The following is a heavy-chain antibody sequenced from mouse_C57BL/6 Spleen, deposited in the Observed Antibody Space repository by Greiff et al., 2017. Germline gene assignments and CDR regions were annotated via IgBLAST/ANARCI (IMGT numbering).Heavy chain of an antibody. D-gene: IGHD1-2*01. J-gene: IGHJ1*03. CDR2: INPNNGGT. CDR3: ARRRITTAPWYFDV. CDR1: GYTFTDYN. Sequence: VHVKQSGPELVKPGASVKIPCKASGYTFTDYNMDWVKQSHGKSLEWIGDINPNNGGTIYNQKFKGKATLTVDKSSSTAYMELRSLTSEDTAVYYCARRRITTAPWYFDVWGTGTTVTVSS. V-gene: IGHV1-18*01.